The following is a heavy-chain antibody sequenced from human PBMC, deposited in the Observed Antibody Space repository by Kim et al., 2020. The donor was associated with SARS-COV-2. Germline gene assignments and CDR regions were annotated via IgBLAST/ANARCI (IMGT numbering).Heavy chain of an antibody. Sequence: SVKVSCKASGGTFSSYAISWVRQAPGQGLESMGGIIPIFGTANYAQKFQGRVTITADESTSTAYMELSSLRSEDTAVYYCASTPPANYDFWSGYYKPIWFDPWGQGTLVTVSS. D-gene: IGHD3-3*01. CDR1: GGTFSSYA. CDR3: ASTPPANYDFWSGYYKPIWFDP. CDR2: IIPIFGTA. J-gene: IGHJ5*02. V-gene: IGHV1-69*13.